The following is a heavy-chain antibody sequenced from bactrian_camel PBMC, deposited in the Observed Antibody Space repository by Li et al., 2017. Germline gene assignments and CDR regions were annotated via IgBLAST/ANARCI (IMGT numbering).Heavy chain of an antibody. CDR2: IDGWGRI. CDR3: LTDPLGSARRRKIALHDVGY. Sequence: HVQLVESGGESVQAGGSLRLICQASVYVDSTHCMGWFRQAPGMEREAVAIIDGWGRITYADSVKGRFAISRDNAKKTLYLEMNSLKTEDSAAYYCLTDPLGSARRRKIALHDVGYWGQGTQVTVS. D-gene: IGHD5*01. V-gene: IGHV3S53*01. J-gene: IGHJ6*01. CDR1: VYVDSTHC.